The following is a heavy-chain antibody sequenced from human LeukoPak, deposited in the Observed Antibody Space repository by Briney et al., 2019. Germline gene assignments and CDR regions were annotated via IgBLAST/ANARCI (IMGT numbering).Heavy chain of an antibody. CDR1: GFTFSSYE. V-gene: IGHV3-48*03. CDR3: ARGDGYCSSTSCYAGPSYGLDV. Sequence: GGSLRLSCAASGFTFSSYEMNWVRQAPGKGLEWVSYISKSGSTIYYADSVKGRFTISRDNAKNSLYLQMNSLRAEDTAVYHCARGDGYCSSTSCYAGPSYGLDVWGQGTTVTVSS. CDR2: ISKSGSTI. J-gene: IGHJ6*02. D-gene: IGHD2-2*03.